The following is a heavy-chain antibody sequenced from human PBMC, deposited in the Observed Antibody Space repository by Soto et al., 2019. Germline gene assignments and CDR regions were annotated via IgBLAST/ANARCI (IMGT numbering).Heavy chain of an antibody. Sequence: SETLSLTCTVPGGSINTYYWSWIRQSPGKGLEWIGNIYHSGSTNYNPSLKSRVTISVDTSKNQFSLKLSSVTAADTAVYYCAGLRQRIHKIFDYRGQGSSVTVSS. CDR3: AGLRQRIHKIFDY. CDR2: IYHSGST. CDR1: GGSINTYY. D-gene: IGHD6-25*01. V-gene: IGHV4-59*08. J-gene: IGHJ4*02.